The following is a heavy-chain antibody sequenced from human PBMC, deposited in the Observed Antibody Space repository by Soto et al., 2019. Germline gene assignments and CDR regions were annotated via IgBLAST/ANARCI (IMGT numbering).Heavy chain of an antibody. V-gene: IGHV1-69*01. Sequence: QVQLVQSGAEVKKPGSSVKVSCKASGGTFSSYAISWVRQDPGQGLEWMGGIIPISDTTNYAQTFQGRVTITSDESTSTSYMELSSRRSDDTAVDYCARSQGSSTSLEIYYYYYYGMDVWGRGTTVTVSS. CDR1: GGTFSSYA. CDR2: IIPISDTT. J-gene: IGHJ6*02. CDR3: ARSQGSSTSLEIYYYYYYGMDV. D-gene: IGHD2-2*01.